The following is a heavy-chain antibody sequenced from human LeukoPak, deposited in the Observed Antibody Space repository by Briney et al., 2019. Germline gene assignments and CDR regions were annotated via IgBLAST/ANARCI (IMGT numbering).Heavy chain of an antibody. CDR1: VVSFISYV. CDR2: ISDDARNR. Sequence: PGGSLRLSCAASVVSFISYVMYCVRQAPGKGLEWVGHISDDARNRKYADSGTGRFTISRDNSKDTLYLQMNSLRDEDMAVYYCAKRPSDYGDYVTYFEYWGKGTLVTVSS. D-gene: IGHD4-17*01. CDR3: AKRPSDYGDYVTYFEY. J-gene: IGHJ4*02. V-gene: IGHV3-30*18.